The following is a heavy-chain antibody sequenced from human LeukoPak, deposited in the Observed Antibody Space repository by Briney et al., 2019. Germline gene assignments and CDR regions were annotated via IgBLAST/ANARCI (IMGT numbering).Heavy chain of an antibody. V-gene: IGHV4-4*07. CDR3: ARRDINSGWSFDY. CDR2: IHTSGST. Sequence: SETLSLTCTVSGGSIRNYHWSWIRQPAGRGLEWIGQIHTSGSTNYNPPLKSRVTISIDTTEDQVSLTIRSVTAADTAFYYCARRDINSGWSFDYWGQGTLVTVSS. CDR1: GGSIRNYH. D-gene: IGHD6-19*01. J-gene: IGHJ4*02.